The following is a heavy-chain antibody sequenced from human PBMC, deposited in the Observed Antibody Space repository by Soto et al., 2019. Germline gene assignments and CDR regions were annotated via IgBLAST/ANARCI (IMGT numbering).Heavy chain of an antibody. D-gene: IGHD3-10*01. V-gene: IGHV1-8*01. Sequence: ASVKVSCKASGYTFTSYDINWVRQATGQGLEWMGWMNPNSGNTGYAQKFQGRVTMTRNTSISTAYMELSSLRSEDTAVYYCARITMVRGVIVDWGQGTLGTVSS. J-gene: IGHJ4*02. CDR3: ARITMVRGVIVD. CDR1: GYTFTSYD. CDR2: MNPNSGNT.